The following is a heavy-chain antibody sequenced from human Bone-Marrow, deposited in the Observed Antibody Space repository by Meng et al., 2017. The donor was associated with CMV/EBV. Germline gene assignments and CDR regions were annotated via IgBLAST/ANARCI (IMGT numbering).Heavy chain of an antibody. CDR3: ASTRWPPIPGRRGWRGLDY. D-gene: IGHD3-10*01. Sequence: ASVKVSCKASGYTFTGYDLHWVRQAPGQGLEWMGWINANSGGTNYAQKFQGRVTMTRDTSSSTAYMELSRLRSDDTAVYYCASTRWPPIPGRRGWRGLDYWGQGTLVTVSS. CDR2: INANSGGT. J-gene: IGHJ4*02. CDR1: GYTFTGYD. V-gene: IGHV1-2*02.